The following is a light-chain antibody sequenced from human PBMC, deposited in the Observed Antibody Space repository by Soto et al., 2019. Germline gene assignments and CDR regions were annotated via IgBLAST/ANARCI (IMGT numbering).Light chain of an antibody. J-gene: IGKJ1*01. V-gene: IGKV3-11*01. CDR3: HQRNYWPMT. CDR1: QSVSSY. CDR2: DAS. Sequence: EIVLTQSPATLSLSPGERATLSCRASQSVSSYLTWYQQKPGQAPRFLIYDASNRATRIPARFSGSGSGTDFTLTISCLEPEFFAVYYCHQRNYWPMTFGQGTKVEIK.